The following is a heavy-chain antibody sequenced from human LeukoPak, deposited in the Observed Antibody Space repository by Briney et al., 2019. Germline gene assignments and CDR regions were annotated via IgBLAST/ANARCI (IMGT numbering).Heavy chain of an antibody. CDR1: GYSISSGYY. CDR2: IYHSGST. Sequence: SETLSLTCTVSGYSISSGYYWGWIRQPPGKGLEWIGSIYHSGSTYYNPSLKSRVTISVGTSKNQFSLKLSSGTAADTAVYYCARVREAAAGNDYWGQGTLVTVSS. J-gene: IGHJ4*02. V-gene: IGHV4-38-2*02. CDR3: ARVREAAAGNDY. D-gene: IGHD6-13*01.